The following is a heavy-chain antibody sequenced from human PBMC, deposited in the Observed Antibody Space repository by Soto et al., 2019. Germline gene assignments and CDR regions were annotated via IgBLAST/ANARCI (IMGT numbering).Heavy chain of an antibody. CDR3: ARGLRNYYGVDV. Sequence: GGSLRLSCAASGFTFSSYAMSWVRQAPGKGLEWVSAISGSGGSTYYADSVKGRFTVSRDNAKNTLHLQMNSLRAEDTGVYYCARGLRNYYGVDVWGQGTTVTVSS. J-gene: IGHJ6*02. D-gene: IGHD4-17*01. V-gene: IGHV3-23*01. CDR2: ISGSGGST. CDR1: GFTFSSYA.